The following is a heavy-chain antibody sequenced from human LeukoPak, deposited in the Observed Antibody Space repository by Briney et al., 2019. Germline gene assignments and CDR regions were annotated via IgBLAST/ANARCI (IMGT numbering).Heavy chain of an antibody. CDR2: IYYSGST. V-gene: IGHV4-59*01. CDR3: AGATYYYGSGSLDY. Sequence: SETLSLTCTVSGGSISSYYWSWIRQPPGKGLEWIGYIYYSGSTNYNPSLKSRVTISVDTSKSQFSLKLSSVTAADTAVYYCAGATYYYGSGSLDYWGQGTLVTVSS. J-gene: IGHJ4*02. D-gene: IGHD3-10*01. CDR1: GGSISSYY.